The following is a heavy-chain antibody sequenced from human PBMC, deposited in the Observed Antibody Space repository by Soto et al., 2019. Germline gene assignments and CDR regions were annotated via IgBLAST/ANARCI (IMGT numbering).Heavy chain of an antibody. CDR1: GFTFSNAW. CDR3: TTDFGSNY. CDR2: IRSKTDDETT. V-gene: IGHV3-15*01. D-gene: IGHD3-10*01. Sequence: EVQLAESGGGLVKPGGSLRLSCAASGFTFSNAWMTWVRQAPGKGLEWVGRIRSKTDDETTDYAAPVKGRFTISRDDSKNTLFLQMNSLKTEDTAVYYCTTDFGSNYWGQGTLVTVSS. J-gene: IGHJ4*02.